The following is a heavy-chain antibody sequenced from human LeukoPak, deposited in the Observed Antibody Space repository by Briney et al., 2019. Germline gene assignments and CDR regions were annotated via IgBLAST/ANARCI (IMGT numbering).Heavy chain of an antibody. CDR3: AKDPYDILTGYYRY. Sequence: PGGSLRLSCAASGFTFSSYAMRWVRQAPGKGLEWVSAISGGGGSTYYADSVKGRFTISRDNSKNTLYLQMDSLRAEDTAVYYCAKDPYDILTGYYRYWGQGTLVTVSS. V-gene: IGHV3-23*01. CDR1: GFTFSSYA. D-gene: IGHD3-9*01. CDR2: ISGGGGST. J-gene: IGHJ4*02.